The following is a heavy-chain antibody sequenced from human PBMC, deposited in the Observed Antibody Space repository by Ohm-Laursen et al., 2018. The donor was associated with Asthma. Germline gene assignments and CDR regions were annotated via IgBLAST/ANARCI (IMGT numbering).Heavy chain of an antibody. V-gene: IGHV4-59*04. Sequence: SDTLSLTCTVSGGSISSYYWSWIRQPPGKGLEWIAEISHSGAASFNPSLPSRVTISLDKSKTHFSLELTSVTAADTAVYYCARSIGWYSLDLWGQGTLVTVSS. D-gene: IGHD6-19*01. CDR1: GGSISSYY. CDR3: ARSIGWYSLDL. J-gene: IGHJ4*02. CDR2: ISHSGAA.